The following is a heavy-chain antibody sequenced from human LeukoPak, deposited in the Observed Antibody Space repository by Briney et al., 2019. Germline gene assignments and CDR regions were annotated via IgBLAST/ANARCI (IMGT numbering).Heavy chain of an antibody. Sequence: GGSLRLSCAASGFTFSSYWVHWVRQAPGKGLVWVSRINTDGSSTSYADSVKGRFTISRDNAKNTLYLQMNSLRAEDTAVYYCARHYCSSTNCYEGMDYFDYWGQGTLVTVSS. CDR3: ARHYCSSTNCYEGMDYFDY. J-gene: IGHJ4*02. CDR2: INTDGSST. D-gene: IGHD2-2*01. CDR1: GFTFSSYW. V-gene: IGHV3-74*01.